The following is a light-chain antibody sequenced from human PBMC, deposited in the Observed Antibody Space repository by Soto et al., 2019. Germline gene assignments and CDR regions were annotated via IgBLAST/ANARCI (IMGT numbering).Light chain of an antibody. CDR1: QSISNY. V-gene: IGKV1-39*01. CDR2: MAS. J-gene: IGKJ1*01. CDR3: QQYGSSPQT. Sequence: DIQMTQSPFSLSASVGDRVTITCRAGQSISNYLNWYQQKSGKAPNLLIYMASSLQSGVPSRFSGSGSGTDFTLTISRLEPEDFAVYYCQQYGSSPQTFGQGTKVDVK.